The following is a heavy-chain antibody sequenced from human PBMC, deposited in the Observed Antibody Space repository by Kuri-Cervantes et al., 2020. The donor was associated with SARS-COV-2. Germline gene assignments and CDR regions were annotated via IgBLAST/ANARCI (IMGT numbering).Heavy chain of an antibody. V-gene: IGHV3-21*01. CDR2: ISSSSSYI. CDR1: GFTFSSYS. CDR3: ARDARGWSYFDY. Sequence: GESLKISCAASGFTFSSYSMNWVRQAPGKGLEWVSSISSSSSYIYYADSVKGRFTISRDNAKNSLYLQMNSLRAEDTAVYYCARDARGWSYFDYWGQGTLVTSPQ. J-gene: IGHJ4*02. D-gene: IGHD6-19*01.